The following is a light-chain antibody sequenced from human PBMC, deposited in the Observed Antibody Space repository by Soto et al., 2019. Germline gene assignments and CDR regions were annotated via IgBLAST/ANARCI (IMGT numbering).Light chain of an antibody. CDR3: QQYGSAPT. J-gene: IGKJ3*01. CDR1: QSVGSSY. V-gene: IGKV3-20*01. Sequence: EIVLTQSPGTLSLSPGERATLSCRASQSVGSSYLAWYQQKPGQAPGLLIYGAASRATGIPDRFSGSGSGTDFTLTISRLEPEDFAGYYCQQYGSAPTFGPGTKVDIK. CDR2: GAA.